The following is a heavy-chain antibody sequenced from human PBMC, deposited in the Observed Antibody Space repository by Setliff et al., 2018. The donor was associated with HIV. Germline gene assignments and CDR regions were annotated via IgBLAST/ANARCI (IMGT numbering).Heavy chain of an antibody. D-gene: IGHD6-13*01. V-gene: IGHV3-48*03. Sequence: GGSLRLSCAASGFTFSSYEMNWVRQAPGKGLEWVSYISSSGSTIYYADSVKGRFTISRGNAKNSLYLQMNSLRGEDTAVYYCAKDRGSTWYGPIDYWGQGTLVTVSS. CDR1: GFTFSSYE. J-gene: IGHJ4*02. CDR3: AKDRGSTWYGPIDY. CDR2: ISSSGSTI.